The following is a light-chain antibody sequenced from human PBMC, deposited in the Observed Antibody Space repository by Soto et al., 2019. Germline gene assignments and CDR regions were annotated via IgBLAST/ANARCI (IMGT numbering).Light chain of an antibody. CDR1: QSVSSSY. V-gene: IGKV3-20*01. J-gene: IGKJ1*01. CDR2: GAS. CDR3: QQYGTSPLT. Sequence: EIVLTQSPGTLSLSPGERATLSCRASQSVSSSYLAWYQQKPGQAPRLLIYGASSRATGIPDRFSGSGSGTDFTLTISSLEPEGFAVYYCQQYGTSPLTFGQGTKVEIK.